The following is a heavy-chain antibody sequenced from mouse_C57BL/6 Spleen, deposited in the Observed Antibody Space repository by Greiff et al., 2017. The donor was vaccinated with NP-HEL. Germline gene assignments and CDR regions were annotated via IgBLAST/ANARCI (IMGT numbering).Heavy chain of an antibody. Sequence: VQLQQPGAELVRPGSSVKLSCKASGYTFTSYWMHWVKQRPIQGLEWIGNIDPSDSETHYNQKFKDKATLTVDKSSSTAYMQLSSLTSEDSAVYYCARGYDYSSYVDYWGQGTTLTVSS. J-gene: IGHJ2*01. CDR3: ARGYDYSSYVDY. V-gene: IGHV1-52*01. CDR2: IDPSDSET. D-gene: IGHD2-4*01. CDR1: GYTFTSYW.